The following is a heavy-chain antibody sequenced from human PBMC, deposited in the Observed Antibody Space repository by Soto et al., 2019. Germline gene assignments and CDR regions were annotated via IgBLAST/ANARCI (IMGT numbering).Heavy chain of an antibody. CDR2: ISAYNGNT. J-gene: IGHJ4*02. V-gene: IGHV1-18*01. CDR1: GYTFTSYG. D-gene: IGHD6-19*01. CDR3: ARVPVLAVAGTSPFDY. Sequence: QVQLVQSGAEVKKPGASVKVSCKASGYTFTSYGISWVRQAPGQGLEWMGWISAYNGNTNYAQKLQGRVTMDTDTPTSTAYMELRGLRSDDTAVYYCARVPVLAVAGTSPFDYWGQGTLVTVSS.